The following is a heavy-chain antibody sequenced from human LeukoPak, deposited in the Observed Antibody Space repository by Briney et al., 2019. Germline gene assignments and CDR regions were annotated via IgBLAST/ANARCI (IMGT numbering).Heavy chain of an antibody. CDR1: GFTFSSYA. J-gene: IGHJ4*02. D-gene: IGHD2-2*02. CDR3: ARGYCTSSSCYNDY. Sequence: GGSLRLSCAASGFTFSSYAMHWVRQAPGKGLEWVAVISYDGSNKYYADSVKGRFTISRDNSKNTLYLQMNSLRAEDTAVYSCARGYCTSSSCYNDYWGQGTLVTVSS. V-gene: IGHV3-30-3*01. CDR2: ISYDGSNK.